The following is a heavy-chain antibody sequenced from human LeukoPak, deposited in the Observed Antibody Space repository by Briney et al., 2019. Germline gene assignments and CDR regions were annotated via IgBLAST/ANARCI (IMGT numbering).Heavy chain of an antibody. J-gene: IGHJ2*01. CDR3: ARHYDSSGYYPGLGYFDL. CDR1: GYTFTSYW. CDR2: IYPGDPDT. Sequence: GESLMFSCKASGYTFTSYWIAWVRQLPGQGLEWMGIIYPGDPDTRYSPSFQGQVTISADKSISTAYLQWSRLKASDTAMYYCARHYDSSGYYPGLGYFDLWGRGTLVTVSS. V-gene: IGHV5-51*01. D-gene: IGHD3-22*01.